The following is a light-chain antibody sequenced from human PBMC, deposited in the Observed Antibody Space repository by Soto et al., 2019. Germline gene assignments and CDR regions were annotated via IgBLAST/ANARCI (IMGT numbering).Light chain of an antibody. Sequence: DFVMTQSPDSLAVSLGERATINCRSSQSLLYSSVDKNYLAWYQQKPGQPPNLLIYWASTRESGVPDRFSGSGSGTDFTLTISSLQAEDVAVYYCQQYYTTPLTFGGGTKVEIK. CDR3: QQYYTTPLT. J-gene: IGKJ4*01. V-gene: IGKV4-1*01. CDR2: WAS. CDR1: QSLLYSSVDKNY.